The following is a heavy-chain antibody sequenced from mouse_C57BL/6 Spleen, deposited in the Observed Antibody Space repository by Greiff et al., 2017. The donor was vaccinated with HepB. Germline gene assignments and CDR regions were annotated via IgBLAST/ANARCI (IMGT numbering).Heavy chain of an antibody. CDR2: IDPENGDT. J-gene: IGHJ4*01. CDR1: GFNIKDDY. CDR3: TNYDRGYAMDY. V-gene: IGHV14-4*01. Sequence: EVQLVESGAELVRPGASVKLSCTASGFNIKDDYMHWVKQRPEQGLEWIGWIDPENGDTEYASKFQGKATITADTSSNTAYLQLSSLTSEDTAVYYCTNYDRGYAMDYWGQGTSVTVSS. D-gene: IGHD2-4*01.